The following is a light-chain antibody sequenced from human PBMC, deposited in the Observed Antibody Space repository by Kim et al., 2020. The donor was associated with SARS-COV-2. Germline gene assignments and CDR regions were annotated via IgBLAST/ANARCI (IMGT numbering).Light chain of an antibody. CDR2: AAS. V-gene: IGKV1-27*01. J-gene: IGKJ1*01. CDR1: KDISSS. CDR3: LKYNSAPWR. Sequence: ASGGDRVTITCRARKDISSSLAWYQQKPGKVPKVLIYAASTLQSGVPSRFSGSGSGTKFTLTINSLQTEDIATYYCLKYNSAPWRFGPGTKGDIK.